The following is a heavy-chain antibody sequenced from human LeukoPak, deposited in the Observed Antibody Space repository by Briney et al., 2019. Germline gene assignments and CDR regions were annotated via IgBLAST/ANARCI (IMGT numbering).Heavy chain of an antibody. CDR2: TNPNSGGT. CDR3: ARDEPFMTTLNNWFDP. V-gene: IGHV1-2*02. J-gene: IGHJ5*02. CDR1: GCTFTGYY. D-gene: IGHD4-11*01. Sequence: ASVKVSCKASGCTFTGYYMHWVRQAPGQGRGWMGWTNPNSGGTNDAQKFQGKVTMTRDTSISTAYMELSRLKSDGPAVYYSARDEPFMTTLNNWFDPWGQGTLVTVSS.